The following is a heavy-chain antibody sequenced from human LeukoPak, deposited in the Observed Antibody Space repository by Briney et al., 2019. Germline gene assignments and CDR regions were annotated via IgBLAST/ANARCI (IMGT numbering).Heavy chain of an antibody. V-gene: IGHV3-7*01. D-gene: IGHD4-11*01. CDR1: GFTFSNYW. Sequence: GGSLRLSCAASGFTFSNYWMSWLRQAPGKGLEWGANMKEDGGEIDYVDSVTGRFTISRDNARGSLDLQMNSLRAEDTAVYYCVRDRGYSNFDYWGQGSLVTASS. J-gene: IGHJ4*02. CDR2: MKEDGGEI. CDR3: VRDRGYSNFDY.